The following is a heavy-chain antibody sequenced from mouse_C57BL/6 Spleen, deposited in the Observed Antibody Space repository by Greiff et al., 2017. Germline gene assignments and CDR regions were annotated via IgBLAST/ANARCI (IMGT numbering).Heavy chain of an antibody. V-gene: IGHV5-6*01. CDR3: ARDYGSPYYFDY. D-gene: IGHD1-1*01. Sequence: EVNLVESGGDLVKPGGSLKLSCAASGFTFSSYGMSWVRQTPDKRLEWVATISSGGSYTYYPDSVKGRFTISRDNAKNTLYLQMSSLKSEDTAMYYCARDYGSPYYFDYWGQGTTLTVSS. CDR2: ISSGGSYT. J-gene: IGHJ2*01. CDR1: GFTFSSYG.